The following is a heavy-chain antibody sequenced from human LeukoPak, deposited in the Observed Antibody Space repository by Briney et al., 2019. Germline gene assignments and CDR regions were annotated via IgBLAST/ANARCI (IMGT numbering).Heavy chain of an antibody. J-gene: IGHJ6*03. CDR3: ANGMFRYSYGWYYMDV. Sequence: SVKVSCKASGGTFSSYAFSWVRQAPGQGLEWVGGFLPIFKTAKYAQRFQGRVTITADEATSTAYMELSNLRSEDSAVYYCANGMFRYSYGWYYMDVWGKGTTVTISS. V-gene: IGHV1-69*13. D-gene: IGHD5-18*01. CDR2: FLPIFKTA. CDR1: GGTFSSYA.